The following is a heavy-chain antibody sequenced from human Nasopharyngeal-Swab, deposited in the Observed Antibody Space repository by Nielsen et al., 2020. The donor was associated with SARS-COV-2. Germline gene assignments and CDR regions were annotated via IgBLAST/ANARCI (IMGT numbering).Heavy chain of an antibody. V-gene: IGHV3-48*04. Sequence: GESLKISCATSGFTFSPYTMTWVRQAPGKGPQWISYITSGNSVQYAVSVRGRFTISRDNAKNSLYLQMNSLTAEDTAVYYCARERGGGYGDYWGQGTLVTVSS. CDR1: GFTFSPYT. CDR3: ARERGGGYGDY. CDR2: ITSGNSV. J-gene: IGHJ4*02. D-gene: IGHD5-12*01.